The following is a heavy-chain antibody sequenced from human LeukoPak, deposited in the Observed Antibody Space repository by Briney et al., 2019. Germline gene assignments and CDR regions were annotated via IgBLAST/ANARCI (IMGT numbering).Heavy chain of an antibody. V-gene: IGHV3-23*01. Sequence: GGSLRLSCAASGFTFISYAMSWVRQAPGKGLEWVSAISDSGGSTNYADSVKGRFTISRDNSKNRLYLQTNSLRAEDTAVYYCANRRGGNYHFDYWGQGTLVTVSS. CDR3: ANRRGGNYHFDY. D-gene: IGHD1-26*01. CDR1: GFTFISYA. CDR2: ISDSGGST. J-gene: IGHJ4*02.